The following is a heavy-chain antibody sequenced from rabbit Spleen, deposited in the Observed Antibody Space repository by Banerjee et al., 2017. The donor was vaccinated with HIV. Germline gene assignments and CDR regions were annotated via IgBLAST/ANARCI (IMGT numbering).Heavy chain of an antibody. CDR3: ARGLDSNNDL. V-gene: IGHV1S40*01. J-gene: IGHJ4*01. CDR1: GFSFSSNYW. CDR2: IYTGDGSA. Sequence: QSLEESGGDLVKPGASLTLTCTASGFSFSSNYWMSWVRQAPGKGLEWIARIYTGDGSAYYASWARGRFTISKTSSTTVDLKMTSLTAADTATYFCARGLDSNNDLWGQGTLVTVS.